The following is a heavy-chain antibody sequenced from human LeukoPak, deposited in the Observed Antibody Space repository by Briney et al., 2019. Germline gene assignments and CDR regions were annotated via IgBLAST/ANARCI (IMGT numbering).Heavy chain of an antibody. J-gene: IGHJ5*02. CDR3: ARDQDHVVVVAALRQREMGGFDP. CDR2: MNPKSGST. V-gene: IGHV1-8*01. CDR1: GYTFTNYD. D-gene: IGHD2-15*01. Sequence: GASAKVSCKASGYTFTNYDINWVRQATGQGPEWMGWMNPKSGSTGYAQKFQGRVTMTRNTSISTAYMELSSLRSDDTAVYYCARDQDHVVVVAALRQREMGGFDPWGQGTLVTVSS.